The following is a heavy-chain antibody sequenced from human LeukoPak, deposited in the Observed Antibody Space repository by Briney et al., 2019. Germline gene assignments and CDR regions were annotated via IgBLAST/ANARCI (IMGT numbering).Heavy chain of an antibody. CDR1: GGSISSYY. Sequence: PSETLSLTCTVSGGSISSYYWSWIRQPPGKGLEWIGYIYYSGSTNYNPSLKSRVTISVDTSKNQFSLKLSSVTAADTAVYYCAREGYPWNPDYWGQGTLVTVSS. V-gene: IGHV4-59*12. J-gene: IGHJ4*02. CDR3: AREGYPWNPDY. CDR2: IYYSGST. D-gene: IGHD1-1*01.